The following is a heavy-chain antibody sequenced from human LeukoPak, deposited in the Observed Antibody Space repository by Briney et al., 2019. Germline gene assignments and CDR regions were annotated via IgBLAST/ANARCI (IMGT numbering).Heavy chain of an antibody. CDR1: GGSFSGYY. Sequence: SETLSLTCAVYGGSFSGYYWSWIRQPPGKGLEWIGEINHSGSTNYNPSLKSRVTISVDTSKNQFSLKLSSVTAADTAVYYCARGRVTLLGVHAFDIWGQGTMVTVSS. CDR3: ARGRVTLLGVHAFDI. J-gene: IGHJ3*02. CDR2: INHSGST. V-gene: IGHV4-34*01. D-gene: IGHD2-15*01.